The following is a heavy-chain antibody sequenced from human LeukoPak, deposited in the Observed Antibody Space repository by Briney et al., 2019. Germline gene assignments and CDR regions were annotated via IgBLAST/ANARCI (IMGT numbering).Heavy chain of an antibody. CDR3: ARDSRGDGYSAFDY. J-gene: IGHJ4*02. D-gene: IGHD5-24*01. Sequence: GTSVKVSCKASGYTFTGYYMHWVRQAPGQGLEWMGWINPNSGDTDYAQKFQGRVTMTRDTSISTAYMELSGLRSDDTALYYCARDSRGDGYSAFDYWGQGALVTVSS. V-gene: IGHV1-2*02. CDR2: INPNSGDT. CDR1: GYTFTGYY.